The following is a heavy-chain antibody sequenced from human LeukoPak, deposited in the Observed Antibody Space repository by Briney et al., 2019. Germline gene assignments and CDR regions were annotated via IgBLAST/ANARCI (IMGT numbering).Heavy chain of an antibody. CDR1: PDSTTSNF. D-gene: IGHD6-13*01. J-gene: IGHJ4*02. CDR2: IYAGDSDT. V-gene: IGHV5-51*01. CDR3: VTAAHFDY. Sequence: ETLSLTCTVSPDSTTSNFWSWVRQPPGKGLEWMGIIYAGDSDTRYSPSFQGQVTISVDKSISTAYLQWSSLKASDTAMYYCVTAAHFDYWGQGTLVTVSS.